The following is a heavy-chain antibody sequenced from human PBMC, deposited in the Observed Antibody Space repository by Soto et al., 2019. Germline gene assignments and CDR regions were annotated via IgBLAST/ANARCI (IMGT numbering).Heavy chain of an antibody. CDR2: ISNSGSYT. V-gene: IGHV3-11*06. Sequence: QVQMVESGGGLVKPGGSLRLSCAASGFTFSDYYISWVRQAPGKGLEWVSYISNSGSYTAYADSVKGRFTISRDNAKKSVYLQMNSLRVDDTAVYYCARDGSTNLRGPFDFWGQGSLVTVSS. J-gene: IGHJ4*02. CDR3: ARDGSTNLRGPFDF. CDR1: GFTFSDYY. D-gene: IGHD6-13*01.